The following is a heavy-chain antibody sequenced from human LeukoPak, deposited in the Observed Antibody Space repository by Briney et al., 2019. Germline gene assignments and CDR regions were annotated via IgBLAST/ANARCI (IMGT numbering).Heavy chain of an antibody. CDR1: GYTFTGYY. J-gene: IGHJ4*02. D-gene: IGHD2-2*01. Sequence: ASVKVSCKASGYTFTGYYMHWVRQAPGQGLEWMGWINPNSGGTNYAQKFQGRVTMTRDTSISTAYMELSRLRSDDTAVYYCARGGLVRRCSSTSCYPTDYWGQGTPVTVSS. V-gene: IGHV1-2*02. CDR2: INPNSGGT. CDR3: ARGGLVRRCSSTSCYPTDY.